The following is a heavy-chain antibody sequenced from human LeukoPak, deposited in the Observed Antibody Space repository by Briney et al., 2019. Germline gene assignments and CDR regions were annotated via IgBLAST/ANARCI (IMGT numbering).Heavy chain of an antibody. CDR3: ARDRDYSKTERGFDY. CDR2: INPNSGET. J-gene: IGHJ4*02. D-gene: IGHD4-11*01. V-gene: IGHV1-2*02. CDR1: GYTFTDYY. Sequence: ASVKVSCKTSGYTFTDYYIHWVRQAPGQGLEWMGWINPNSGETNSAQKFQGRVTMIGDTSISTAYMEVNRVTSDDTAVYYCARDRDYSKTERGFDYWGQGTLVSVSS.